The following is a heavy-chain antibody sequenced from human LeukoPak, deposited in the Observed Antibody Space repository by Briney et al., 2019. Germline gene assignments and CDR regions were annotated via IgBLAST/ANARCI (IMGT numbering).Heavy chain of an antibody. Sequence: ASVKVSCKASGYTFITYGISWVRQAAGQGLEWRGWFSPYNGNTNYVQKLQGRGTMTTDTSTRTAYMELRSLRSADTAVYYCARDEREVHSSSWYDYNYHYYMDVWGKGTTVTVSS. D-gene: IGHD6-13*01. CDR3: ARDEREVHSSSWYDYNYHYYMDV. CDR2: FSPYNGNT. J-gene: IGHJ6*03. V-gene: IGHV1-18*01. CDR1: GYTFITYG.